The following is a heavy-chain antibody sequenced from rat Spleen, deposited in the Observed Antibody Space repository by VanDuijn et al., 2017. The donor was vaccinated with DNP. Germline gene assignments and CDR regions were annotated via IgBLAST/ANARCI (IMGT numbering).Heavy chain of an antibody. CDR2: ISYDGGST. D-gene: IGHD1-4*01. V-gene: IGHV5-22*01. CDR1: GFTFSDYY. J-gene: IGHJ2*01. CDR3: ARQGPAITTRYFDY. Sequence: EVQLVESGGGLVQPGRSLKLSCAASGFTFSDYYMAWVRQAPTKGLEWVEYISYDGGSTYYGDSVKGRFTISRDNAKSTLYLQMNSLRSEDMATYYCARQGPAITTRYFDYWGQGVMVTVSS.